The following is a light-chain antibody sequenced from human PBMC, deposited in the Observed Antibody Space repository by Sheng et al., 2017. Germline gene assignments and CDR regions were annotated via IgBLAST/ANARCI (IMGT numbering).Light chain of an antibody. CDR2: TAS. CDR3: QQYNAYPYT. Sequence: DLQMTQSPSTLSSSVGDRVTITCRASQPVNSWLAWYQQKPGKTPKLLIYTASTLASGVPSRFSGSGSGTEFTLTISSLQPDDFATYYCQQYNAYPYTFGQGTKLEI. J-gene: IGKJ2*01. CDR1: QPVNSW. V-gene: IGKV1-5*03.